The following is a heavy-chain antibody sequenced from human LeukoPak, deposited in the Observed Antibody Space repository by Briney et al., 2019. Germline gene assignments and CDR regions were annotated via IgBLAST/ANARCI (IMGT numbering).Heavy chain of an antibody. Sequence: GASVKVSCKASGGTFSSYAISWVRQAPGQGPEWMGRIIPILGIANYAQKFQGRVTITADKSTSTAYMELSSLRSEDTAVYYCARDTIQLWDSHVFDYWGQGTLVTVSS. CDR3: ARDTIQLWDSHVFDY. J-gene: IGHJ4*02. V-gene: IGHV1-69*04. D-gene: IGHD5-18*01. CDR1: GGTFSSYA. CDR2: IIPILGIA.